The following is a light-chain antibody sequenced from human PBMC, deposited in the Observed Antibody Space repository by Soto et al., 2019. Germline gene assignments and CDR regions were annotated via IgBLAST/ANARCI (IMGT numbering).Light chain of an antibody. Sequence: QSVLTQPPSASWTPGQRVTISCSGSSSNIETNTVNWYQQLPGTAPRLLIYSNNQRPSGVPDRFSGSQSGTSASLAISGLQSEDEADYYCEAWDDSLNGVLFGGGNKLHVL. CDR1: SSNIETNT. CDR3: EAWDDSLNGVL. CDR2: SNN. J-gene: IGLJ2*01. V-gene: IGLV1-44*01.